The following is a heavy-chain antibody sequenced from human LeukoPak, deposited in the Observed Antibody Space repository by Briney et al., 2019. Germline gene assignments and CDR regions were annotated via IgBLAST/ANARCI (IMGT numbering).Heavy chain of an antibody. CDR2: IYPGDSDT. Sequence: GESLKISCKGSGYSFSTYWIGWVRQMPGKGLEWMGIIYPGDSDTRYSPPFQGQVTISADKSISTAYLQWSSLKASDTAMYYCARRTDPDYYDSSGYFDYWGQGTLVTVSS. J-gene: IGHJ4*02. CDR3: ARRTDPDYYDSSGYFDY. V-gene: IGHV5-51*01. D-gene: IGHD3-22*01. CDR1: GYSFSTYW.